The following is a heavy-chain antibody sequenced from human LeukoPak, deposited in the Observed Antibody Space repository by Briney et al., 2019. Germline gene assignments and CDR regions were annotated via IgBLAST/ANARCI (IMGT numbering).Heavy chain of an antibody. D-gene: IGHD6-19*01. CDR1: GDSITNSPYY. Sequence: PSETLSLTCTGSGDSITNSPYYWVWIRQSPGTGLEWIGSISYSGSAYYNPSLKSRVSMFLEAPKNQFSLELTSATAADTAVYYCARSGVSGHSSGWYGGGYYYMDVWGKGTTVAVSS. V-gene: IGHV4-39*01. CDR3: ARSGVSGHSSGWYGGGYYYMDV. J-gene: IGHJ6*03. CDR2: ISYSGSA.